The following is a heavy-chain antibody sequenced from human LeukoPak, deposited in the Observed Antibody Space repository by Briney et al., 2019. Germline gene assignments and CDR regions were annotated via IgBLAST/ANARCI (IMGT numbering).Heavy chain of an antibody. CDR3: AIKFSSSSYWYFDL. D-gene: IGHD6-6*01. V-gene: IGHV4-61*02. CDR2: IYTSGST. Sequence: PSETLSLTCTVSGGSISSGSYYWSWIRQPAGKGLEWIGRIYTSGSTYYNPSLKSRVTISVDRSKNQFSLKLSSVTAADTAVYYCAIKFSSSSYWYFDLWGRGTLVTVSS. J-gene: IGHJ2*01. CDR1: GGSISSGSYY.